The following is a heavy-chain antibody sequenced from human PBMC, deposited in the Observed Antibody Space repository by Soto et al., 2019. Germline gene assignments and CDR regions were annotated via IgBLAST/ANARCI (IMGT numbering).Heavy chain of an antibody. CDR2: IYYSGST. CDR1: GGSISSGDYY. V-gene: IGHV4-30-4*01. CDR3: ARDRDYDFWSGYPTRWGMDV. J-gene: IGHJ6*02. Sequence: PSETLSLTCTVSGGSISSGDYYWSWIRQPPGKGLEWIGYIYYSGSTYYNPSLKSRVTISVDTSKNQFSLKLSSVTAADTAVYYCARDRDYDFWSGYPTRWGMDVWGQGTTVTVSS. D-gene: IGHD3-3*01.